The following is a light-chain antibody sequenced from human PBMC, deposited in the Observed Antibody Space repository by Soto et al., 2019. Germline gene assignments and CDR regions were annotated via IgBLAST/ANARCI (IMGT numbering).Light chain of an antibody. CDR1: QSISSW. CDR2: KAS. J-gene: IGKJ1*01. CDR3: QQYNHFPWT. Sequence: DIQMTQSPSTLSASVGDRVTITCRASQSISSWLAWYQQKPGRAPKYLIYKASSLESVVPSRFSGSGSGTECNLTISSLQPDDFATYYCQQYNHFPWTFGQGTKVEIK. V-gene: IGKV1-5*03.